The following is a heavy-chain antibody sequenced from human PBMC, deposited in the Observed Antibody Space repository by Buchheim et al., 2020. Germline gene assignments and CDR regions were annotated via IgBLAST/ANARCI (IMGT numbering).Heavy chain of an antibody. Sequence: QLQLQESGPGLVKPSETLSLTCTVSGGSISSSSYYWGWIRQPPGKGLEWIGSIYYSGSTYYNPSLKSRVTISVDTSKNKFSLKLSSVTAADTAVYYCASSSEILWFGRDTPRGWYFDYWGQGTL. J-gene: IGHJ4*02. CDR3: ASSSEILWFGRDTPRGWYFDY. D-gene: IGHD3-10*01. CDR1: GGSISSSSYY. V-gene: IGHV4-39*07. CDR2: IYYSGST.